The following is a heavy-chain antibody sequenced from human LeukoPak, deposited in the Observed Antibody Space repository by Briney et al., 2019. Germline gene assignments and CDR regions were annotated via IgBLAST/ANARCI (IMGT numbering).Heavy chain of an antibody. CDR3: AATYYYDSSGYVGDY. D-gene: IGHD3-22*01. Sequence: SETLSLTCTVSGGSISSYYWSWIRQPPGKGLEWIGYIYYSGSTNYNPSLKSRITISVDTSKNQCSLKLSSVTAADTAVYYCAATYYYDSSGYVGDYWGQGTLVTVSS. V-gene: IGHV4-59*08. J-gene: IGHJ4*02. CDR1: GGSISSYY. CDR2: IYYSGST.